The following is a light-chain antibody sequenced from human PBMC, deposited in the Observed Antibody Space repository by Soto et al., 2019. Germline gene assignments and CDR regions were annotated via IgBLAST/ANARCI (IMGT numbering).Light chain of an antibody. Sequence: QSVLTQPASVSGSLGQSITISCTGTRSDIGTYDLVSWYQQHPGKAPQLMIYDVTNRPSGVSNRFSGSKSGNTASLTISGLQAEDEADYYCTSYAGSYIQYVFGTGTKVTVL. CDR3: TSYAGSYIQYV. CDR2: DVT. CDR1: RSDIGTYDL. J-gene: IGLJ1*01. V-gene: IGLV2-14*03.